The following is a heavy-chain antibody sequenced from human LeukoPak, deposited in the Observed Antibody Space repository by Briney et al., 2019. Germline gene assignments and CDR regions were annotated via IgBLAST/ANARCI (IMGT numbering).Heavy chain of an antibody. J-gene: IGHJ4*02. CDR1: GFTFSTYV. V-gene: IGHV3-23*01. D-gene: IGHD2-2*01. Sequence: GGSLRLSCAASGFTFSTYVMNCVRQAPREGLEWVSSISETGAGTFYPDSVKGRFTISRDNSKNTLYLQMDSLRADDTAIYYCAKGISSTNWFGDYRGLGTLVTVSS. CDR3: AKGISSTNWFGDY. CDR2: ISETGAGT.